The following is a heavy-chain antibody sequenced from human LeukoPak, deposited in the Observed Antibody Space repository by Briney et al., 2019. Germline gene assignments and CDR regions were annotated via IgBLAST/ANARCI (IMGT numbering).Heavy chain of an antibody. J-gene: IGHJ4*02. D-gene: IGHD2-2*01. V-gene: IGHV3-30*02. CDR3: AKDPSAFKVPAAADY. CDR2: IRYDGSNK. Sequence: GGSLRLSCAASGFTFSSYGMHWVRQAPGKGLEWVAFIRYDGSNKYYADSVKGRFTISRDNSKNTLYLQMNSLRAEDTAVYYCAKDPSAFKVPAAADYWGQGTLVTVSS. CDR1: GFTFSSYG.